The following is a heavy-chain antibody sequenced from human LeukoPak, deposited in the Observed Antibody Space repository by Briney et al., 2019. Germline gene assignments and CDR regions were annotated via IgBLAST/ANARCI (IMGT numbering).Heavy chain of an antibody. CDR2: ISGSGGST. D-gene: IGHD3-10*01. CDR1: GFTFSSYA. Sequence: GGSLRLSCAASGFTFSSYAMSWVGQAPGKGLEWVSAISGSGGSTYYADSVKGRFTISRDNSKNTLYLQINSLRAEDTAVYYCAKKTITMVRGSPADYWGQGTLVTVSS. J-gene: IGHJ4*02. CDR3: AKKTITMVRGSPADY. V-gene: IGHV3-23*01.